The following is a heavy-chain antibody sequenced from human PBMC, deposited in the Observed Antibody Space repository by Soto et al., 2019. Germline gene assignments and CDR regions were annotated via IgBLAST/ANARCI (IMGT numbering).Heavy chain of an antibody. CDR3: ARSTRDYAGYAAS. J-gene: IGHJ5*02. CDR2: ISAYSGDT. Sequence: XSVKVSCKSSVYTFSSHGITWVRQAPGQGLELVGWISAYSGDTNYAQKFQGRVTMTTDTFTSTAYMDLRSLTSDDTAVYYCARSTRDYAGYAASWGQGTLVTSPQ. CDR1: VYTFSSHG. V-gene: IGHV1-18*01. D-gene: IGHD4-17*01.